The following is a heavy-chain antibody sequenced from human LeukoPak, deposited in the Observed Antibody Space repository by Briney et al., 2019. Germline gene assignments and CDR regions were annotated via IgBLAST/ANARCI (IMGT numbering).Heavy chain of an antibody. D-gene: IGHD2-8*01. Sequence: SETLSLTCTVSGGSISSGGYYWSWIRQPPGKGLEWIGYIYHSGSTYYNPSLKSRVTISVDRSKNQFSLKLSSVTAADTAVYYCARVINGAYFDYWGQGTLVTVFS. V-gene: IGHV4-30-2*01. CDR1: GGSISSGGYY. CDR2: IYHSGST. J-gene: IGHJ4*02. CDR3: ARVINGAYFDY.